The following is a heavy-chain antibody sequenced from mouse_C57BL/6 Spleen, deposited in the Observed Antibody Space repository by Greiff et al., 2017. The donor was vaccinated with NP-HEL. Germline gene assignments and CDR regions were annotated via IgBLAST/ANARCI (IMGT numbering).Heavy chain of an antibody. CDR3: ARGNWSWFAY. V-gene: IGHV8-12*01. J-gene: IGHJ3*01. D-gene: IGHD4-1*01. Sequence: QVTLKECGPGILQSSQTLSLTCSFSGFSLSTSGMGVSWIRQPSGKGLEWLAHIYWDDDKRYNPSLKSRLTISKDTSRNQVFLKITSVDTADTATYYCARGNWSWFAYWGQGTLVTVSA. CDR2: IYWDDDK. CDR1: GFSLSTSGMG.